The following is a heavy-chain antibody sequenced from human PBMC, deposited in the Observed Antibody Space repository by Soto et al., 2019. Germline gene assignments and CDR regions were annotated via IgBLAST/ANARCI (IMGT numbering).Heavy chain of an antibody. CDR2: MRPNSGST. CDR3: ARGINAGVDY. J-gene: IGHJ4*02. D-gene: IGHD1-26*01. Sequence: ASVKVSCKASGYTFSNYDINWVRQATGQGLEWMGWMRPNSGSTGYAQKFQGRVTMTRDTSTSTHYMELSRLTSEDTAIYYCARGINAGVDYWGQGTLVIVSS. CDR1: GYTFSNYD. V-gene: IGHV1-8*01.